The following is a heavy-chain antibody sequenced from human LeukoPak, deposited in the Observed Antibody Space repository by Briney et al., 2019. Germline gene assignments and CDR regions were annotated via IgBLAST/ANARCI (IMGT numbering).Heavy chain of an antibody. CDR1: GFTFSKNG. Sequence: PGRSLRLSCATSGFTFSKNGMHWVRQSPGKGLEWVAVTWYDGSKKYHADSVKGRFTISRDTNTLYLQMNTLRVEDTAVYYCARDLGTSASGFYLDQWGQGTQVTVSS. D-gene: IGHD7-27*01. J-gene: IGHJ4*02. CDR2: TWYDGSKK. CDR3: ARDLGTSASGFYLDQ. V-gene: IGHV3-33*01.